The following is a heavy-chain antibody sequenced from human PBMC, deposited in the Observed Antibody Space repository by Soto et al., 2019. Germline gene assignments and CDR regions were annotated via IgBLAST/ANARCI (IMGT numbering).Heavy chain of an antibody. CDR1: GGTFSRYA. CDR3: ARDPYDMIVVVRGAFDI. Sequence: ASVKVSFKASGGTFSRYAFSWVRQAPGQGLEWMGIINPSGVSTSYAQKFQGRVTMTRDTSTSTVYMEVSSLRSEDTAVYYCARDPYDMIVVVRGAFDIWGQGTMVTVSS. CDR2: INPSGVST. J-gene: IGHJ3*02. D-gene: IGHD3-22*01. V-gene: IGHV1-46*01.